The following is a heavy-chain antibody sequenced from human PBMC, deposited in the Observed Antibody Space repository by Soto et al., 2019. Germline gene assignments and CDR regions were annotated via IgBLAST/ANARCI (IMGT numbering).Heavy chain of an antibody. CDR2: IIPIFGTT. J-gene: IGHJ4*02. V-gene: IGHV1-69*15. CDR1: GGTFSSYA. D-gene: IGHD6-13*01. Sequence: QVQLVQSGAEVKKPGSSVKVSCKASGGTFSSYAISWVRQAPGQGLEWMGRIIPIFGTTNYAQRFQGRVTITADPSTNPAYLELGSLRSEDTVVYVWARGSSSWHYFDCWGQGTLVTVSS. CDR3: ARGSSSWHYFDC.